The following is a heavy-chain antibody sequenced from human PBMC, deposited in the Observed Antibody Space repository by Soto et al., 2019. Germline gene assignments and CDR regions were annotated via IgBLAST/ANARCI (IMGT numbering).Heavy chain of an antibody. V-gene: IGHV4-39*07. CDR3: ASVGSDYDNSGYYLP. CDR2: IYYSGST. D-gene: IGHD3-22*01. J-gene: IGHJ5*02. Sequence: KTSETLSLTCTVSGGSISSSSYYWGWIRQPPGKGLEWIGSIYYSGSTYYNPSLKSRVTISVDKSENQFSLRLKSVTAADTAVYYCASVGSDYDNSGYYLPWGPGTLVTVSS. CDR1: GGSISSSSYY.